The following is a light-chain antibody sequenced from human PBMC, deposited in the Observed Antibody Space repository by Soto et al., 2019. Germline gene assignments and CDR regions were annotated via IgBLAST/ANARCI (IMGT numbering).Light chain of an antibody. CDR3: QQYGSSPGT. CDR2: GAS. Sequence: EVFLTQSPATLSLSPGERATLSCRASRSVSSSYLAWYQQKPGQAPRLLIYGASSRATGIPDRFSGSGSGTDFTLTISRLEPEDFAVYYCQQYGSSPGTFGQGTKVDIK. CDR1: RSVSSSY. J-gene: IGKJ1*01. V-gene: IGKV3-20*01.